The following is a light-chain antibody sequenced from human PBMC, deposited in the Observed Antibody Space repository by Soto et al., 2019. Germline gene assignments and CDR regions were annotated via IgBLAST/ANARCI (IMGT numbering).Light chain of an antibody. Sequence: IVLTQSPGILSLSPGERATLSCRASQSVTSNALAWYQQKTAQAPRLLVYGASNRATGLPGRFSGSGSGTDSSFSISRLEPEDFACYGCQQYSSGSPVTFGVGTNLEI. CDR2: GAS. J-gene: IGKJ4*01. CDR3: QQYSSGSPVT. CDR1: QSVTSNA. V-gene: IGKV3-20*01.